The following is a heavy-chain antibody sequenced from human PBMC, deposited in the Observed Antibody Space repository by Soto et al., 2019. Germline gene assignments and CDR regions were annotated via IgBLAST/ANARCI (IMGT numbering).Heavy chain of an antibody. J-gene: IGHJ4*02. CDR1: VFTVNMYA. CDR3: TRSKADY. CDR2: IRSKANSYAT. Sequence: PGGALRLACAASVFTVNMYAMSWVRQASGKGLEWVGRIRSKANSYATAYSASVKGRFTISRDDSKNTAYLQMNSLKTEDTAVYYCTRSKADYWGQGTLVTVSS. V-gene: IGHV3-73*01.